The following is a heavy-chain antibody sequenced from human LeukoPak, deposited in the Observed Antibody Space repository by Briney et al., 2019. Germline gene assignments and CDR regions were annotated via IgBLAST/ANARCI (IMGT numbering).Heavy chain of an antibody. CDR2: INPSGGST. D-gene: IGHD1-26*01. Sequence: GASVKVSCKASGYTFTSYYMHWVRQAPGQGLEWMGIINPSGGSTSYAQKFQGRVTMTRDMSTSTVYMELSSLRSEDTAAYYCARESSVGATTYFDYWSQGTLATVSS. CDR3: ARESSVGATTYFDY. CDR1: GYTFTSYY. V-gene: IGHV1-46*01. J-gene: IGHJ4*02.